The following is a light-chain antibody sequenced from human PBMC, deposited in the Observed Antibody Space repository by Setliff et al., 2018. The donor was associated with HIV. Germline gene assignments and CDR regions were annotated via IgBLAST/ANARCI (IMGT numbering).Light chain of an antibody. CDR1: GGDVGGYNY. CDR3: GSYTSTSTVI. CDR2: DVS. Sequence: QSALTQPASVSGSPGQSITISCTGTGGDVGGYNYVSWYQQHPGKAPKLMIYDVSSRPSGVSNRFSGSKFGNTASLTISGLQAEDEADYYCGSYTSTSTVIFGGGTKGTVL. J-gene: IGLJ2*01. V-gene: IGLV2-14*03.